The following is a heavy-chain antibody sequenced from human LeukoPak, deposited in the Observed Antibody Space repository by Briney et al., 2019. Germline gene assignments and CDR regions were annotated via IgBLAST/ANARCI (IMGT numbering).Heavy chain of an antibody. Sequence: ASVKVSCKASGGTFSSYAISWVRRAPGQGLEWMGGIIPIFGTANYAQKFQGRVTITADESTSTAYMELSSLRSEDTAVYYCARVGSPYCSSTSCPFDYWGQGTLVTVSS. V-gene: IGHV1-69*13. CDR2: IIPIFGTA. D-gene: IGHD2-2*01. J-gene: IGHJ4*02. CDR3: ARVGSPYCSSTSCPFDY. CDR1: GGTFSSYA.